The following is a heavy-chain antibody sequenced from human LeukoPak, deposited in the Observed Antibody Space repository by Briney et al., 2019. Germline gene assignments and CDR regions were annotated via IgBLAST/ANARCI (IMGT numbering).Heavy chain of an antibody. CDR3: ARLFPESGWIDY. V-gene: IGHV4-39*01. CDR1: GGSISSGDYY. CDR2: IYYSGST. D-gene: IGHD6-19*01. J-gene: IGHJ4*02. Sequence: KASETLSLTCTVSGGSISSGDYYWSWIRQPPGKGLAWIRYIYYSGSTYYNPSLKSRVTISVDTSKNQFSLKLSSVTAADTAVYYCARLFPESGWIDYWGQGTLVTVSS.